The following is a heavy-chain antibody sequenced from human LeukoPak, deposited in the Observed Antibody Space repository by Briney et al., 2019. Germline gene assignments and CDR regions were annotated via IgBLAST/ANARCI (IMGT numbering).Heavy chain of an antibody. J-gene: IGHJ4*02. CDR2: ISATGGST. D-gene: IGHD2-15*01. CDR3: AKGFIGYCSGGRCSTFDY. V-gene: IGHV3-23*01. CDR1: GFTFSSYA. Sequence: GGSLRLSCAASGFTFSSYAMSWVRQAPGKGLEWASSISATGGSTYYADSVKGRFTISRDNSKNTLYLQMNSLRAEDTAVYYCAKGFIGYCSGGRCSTFDYWGRGTLVTVSS.